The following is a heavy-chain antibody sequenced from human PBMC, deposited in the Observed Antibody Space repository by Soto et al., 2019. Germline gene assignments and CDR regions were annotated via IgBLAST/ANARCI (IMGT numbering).Heavy chain of an antibody. Sequence: SETLSLTCTVSGDSISSGGYYWSWIRQPPGKGLEWIGYIYYSGSTYYNSSLKSRVIISIDTSKNQFSLKLSSVTAADTAVYYCARDSGYYYGSGTPVPYFDYWGQGTLVT. CDR1: GDSISSGGYY. D-gene: IGHD3-10*01. V-gene: IGHV4-31*03. CDR2: IYYSGST. J-gene: IGHJ4*02. CDR3: ARDSGYYYGSGTPVPYFDY.